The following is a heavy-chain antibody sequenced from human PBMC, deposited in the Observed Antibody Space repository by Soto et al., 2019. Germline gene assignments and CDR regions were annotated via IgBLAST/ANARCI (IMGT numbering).Heavy chain of an antibody. Sequence: PSETLPLTCTVSGGSIASYFWSWIRQPAGKGLEWIGRIHSSGFANYNPSLKSRVTMSIDTSKNQVSLKLNSVTAADTAVYYCATDQVVLGAGTITGGNWLDPWAQGRLVTVSS. V-gene: IGHV4-4*07. CDR1: GGSIASYF. CDR3: ATDQVVLGAGTITGGNWLDP. D-gene: IGHD3-10*02. J-gene: IGHJ5*02. CDR2: IHSSGFA.